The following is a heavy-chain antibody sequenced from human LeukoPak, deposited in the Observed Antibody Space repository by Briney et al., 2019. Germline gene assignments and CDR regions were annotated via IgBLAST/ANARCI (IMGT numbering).Heavy chain of an antibody. V-gene: IGHV3-30*02. J-gene: IGHJ6*03. CDR1: GFTFSSYG. Sequence: PGGSLRLSCAASGFTFSSYGMHWVRQAPGKGLEWVAFIRYDGSNKYYADSVKGRFTISRDNSKNTLYLQMNSLSAEDTAVHYCAKGGGYRSGEPTYFYMDVWGKGTTVTVSS. CDR3: AKGGGYRSGEPTYFYMDV. D-gene: IGHD5-18*01. CDR2: IRYDGSNK.